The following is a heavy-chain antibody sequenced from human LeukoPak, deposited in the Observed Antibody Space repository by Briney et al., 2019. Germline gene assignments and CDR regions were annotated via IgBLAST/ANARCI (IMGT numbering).Heavy chain of an antibody. CDR1: GFTFSSYS. Sequence: GGSLRLSCAASGFTFSSYSMNWVRQAPGKGLEWVSSISSSSSYIYYADSVKGRFTISRDNAKNSLNLQMNSLRAEDTAVYYCASNDYGDSLLDYWGQGTLVTVSS. CDR2: ISSSSSYI. D-gene: IGHD4-17*01. V-gene: IGHV3-21*01. J-gene: IGHJ4*02. CDR3: ASNDYGDSLLDY.